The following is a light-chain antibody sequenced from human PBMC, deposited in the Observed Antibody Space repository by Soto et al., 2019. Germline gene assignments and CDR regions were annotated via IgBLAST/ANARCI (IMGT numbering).Light chain of an antibody. CDR3: QQYGSLPRT. CDR2: GAS. CDR1: QSVSSSF. V-gene: IGKV3-20*01. J-gene: IGKJ1*01. Sequence: EIVLTQSPGTLSLSPGERATLSCRASQSVSSSFLAWYQQKPGQAPRLLIYGASSRATGIPDRFSGSGSGTDFTLIISRLEPEAFAVYYCQQYGSLPRTFGQGTKVEIK.